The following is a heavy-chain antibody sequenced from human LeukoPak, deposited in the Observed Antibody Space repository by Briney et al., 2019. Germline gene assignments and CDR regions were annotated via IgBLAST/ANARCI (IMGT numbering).Heavy chain of an antibody. CDR2: ITPNSGGT. Sequence: ASVKGSCKTSGYTFTGYYMHWVRQAPGHGLEWMGWITPNSGGTNYTQKFQGRGTMTSDTSISTAYMELSRLRSNDTAVYYCARVYRWLHPNDAFDIWGQGTMVTVSS. CDR3: ARVYRWLHPNDAFDI. D-gene: IGHD5-12*01. V-gene: IGHV1-2*02. J-gene: IGHJ3*02. CDR1: GYTFTGYY.